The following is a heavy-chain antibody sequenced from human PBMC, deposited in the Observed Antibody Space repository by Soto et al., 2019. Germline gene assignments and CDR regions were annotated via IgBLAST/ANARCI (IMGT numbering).Heavy chain of an antibody. CDR1: GFTFSNYW. Sequence: PRGSLRLSCAASGFTFSNYWMSWVRQAPGKGLEWVANIRQDGSEKYYVDSVKGRFTISRDNAKNSLYLQMNSLRVEDTAVYYCARSAMVWASAFDIWGQGTMVTVSS. CDR2: IRQDGSEK. V-gene: IGHV3-7*01. D-gene: IGHD2-2*01. CDR3: ARSAMVWASAFDI. J-gene: IGHJ3*02.